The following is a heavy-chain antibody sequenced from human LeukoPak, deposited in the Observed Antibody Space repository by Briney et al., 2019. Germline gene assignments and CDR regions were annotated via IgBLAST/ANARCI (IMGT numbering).Heavy chain of an antibody. V-gene: IGHV3-23*01. CDR2: IRASDDTT. D-gene: IGHD3-16*01. CDR1: GFTFSTSA. Sequence: GGSLRLTCEVFGFTFSTSAMSWVRQAPGKGLEWVSGIRASDDTTYYVDSVEGRFPVSRDNSKNTLYLQMNSLRVEDTAVYYCAKDGGGHGYYYYYMDVWGKGTTVTVSS. J-gene: IGHJ6*03. CDR3: AKDGGGHGYYYYYMDV.